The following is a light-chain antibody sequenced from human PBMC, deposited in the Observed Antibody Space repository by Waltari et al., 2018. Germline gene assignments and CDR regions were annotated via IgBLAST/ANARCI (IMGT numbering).Light chain of an antibody. CDR2: GAS. Sequence: EIVMTQSPATLSVSPGERATLSCRASQSVRNNLVWYQQKPGQAPRHLINGASTSFTGIPARFRGSGSGTEFTLTISSLQSEDFAVYYCQQYNNWPPWTFGQGTKVEIK. CDR1: QSVRNN. V-gene: IGKV3-15*01. CDR3: QQYNNWPPWT. J-gene: IGKJ1*01.